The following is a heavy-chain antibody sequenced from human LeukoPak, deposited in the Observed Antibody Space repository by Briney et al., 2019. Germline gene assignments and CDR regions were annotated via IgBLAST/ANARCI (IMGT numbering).Heavy chain of an antibody. CDR2: TIPIFGTA. CDR1: GGTFSSYA. CDR3: ARDQYDSSGYYYY. J-gene: IGHJ4*02. D-gene: IGHD3-22*01. V-gene: IGHV1-69*05. Sequence: SVKVSCKASGGTFSSYAISWVRQAPGQGLEWMGRTIPIFGTANYAQKFQGRVTITTDESTSTAYMELSSLRSEDTAVYYCARDQYDSSGYYYYWGQGTLVTVSS.